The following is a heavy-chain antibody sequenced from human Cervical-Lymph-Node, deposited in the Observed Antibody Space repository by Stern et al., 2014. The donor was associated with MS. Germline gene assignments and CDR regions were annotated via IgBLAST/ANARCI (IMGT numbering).Heavy chain of an antibody. J-gene: IGHJ6*02. CDR2: IIPMFATA. CDR1: GGTLSDYG. D-gene: IGHD4-17*01. V-gene: IGHV1-69*01. CDR3: ARDGDSSMLGLDV. Sequence: VQLVQSGAEVKKPGSSVKVSCKASGGTLSDYGISWVRQAPGQGLEWMGGIIPMFATANYAQKFQGRVTLTADDSTNTAYMDLSSLTSDDTAVYYCARDGDSSMLGLDVWGQGTTVTVSS.